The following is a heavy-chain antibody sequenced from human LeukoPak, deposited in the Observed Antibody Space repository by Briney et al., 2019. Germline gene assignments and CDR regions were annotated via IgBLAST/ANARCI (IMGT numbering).Heavy chain of an antibody. J-gene: IGHJ4*02. V-gene: IGHV3-66*02. CDR1: GFSTYSNY. CDR2: VYSGGST. Sequence: GGSLRLSRVASGFSTYSNYMSWVRQPPGKGLEWVSVVYSGGSTNHAESVRGRFIVSRDLSRNTIYLQMNDLRPEDTAVYYCARDLGWDNITSFHFWGQGVLVTVSS. CDR3: ARDLGWDNITSFHF. D-gene: IGHD1-26*01.